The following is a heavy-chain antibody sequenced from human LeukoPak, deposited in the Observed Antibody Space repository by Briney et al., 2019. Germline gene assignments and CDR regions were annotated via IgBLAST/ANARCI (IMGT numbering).Heavy chain of an antibody. Sequence: GGSLRLSCAASGFTFSSYAMHWVRQAPGKGLEWVSVLYSGGNTYYADSVKGRFTISRDNSKNTLYLQMNSLRAEDTAVYYCAKEISIAVAVSTFDYWGQGTLVTVSS. J-gene: IGHJ4*02. CDR3: AKEISIAVAVSTFDY. D-gene: IGHD6-19*01. V-gene: IGHV3-23*03. CDR1: GFTFSSYA. CDR2: LYSGGNT.